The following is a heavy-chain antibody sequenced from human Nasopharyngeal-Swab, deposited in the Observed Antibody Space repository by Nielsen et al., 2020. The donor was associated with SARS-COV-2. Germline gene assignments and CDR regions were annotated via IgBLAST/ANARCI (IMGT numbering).Heavy chain of an antibody. CDR3: ARGLPENNYYGMDV. V-gene: IGHV3-30*04. CDR2: ISYDGSNK. J-gene: IGHJ6*02. CDR1: GFTFSSYA. Sequence: GESLKISCAASGFTFSSYAMHWVRQAPGKGLEWVAVISYDGSNKYYADSVKGRFTISRDNSKNTLYLQMNSLRAEDTAVYYCARGLPENNYYGMDVWGQGTTVTVSS. D-gene: IGHD2/OR15-2a*01.